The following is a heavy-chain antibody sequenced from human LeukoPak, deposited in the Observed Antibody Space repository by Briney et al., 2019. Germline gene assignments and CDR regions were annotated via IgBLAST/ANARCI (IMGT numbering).Heavy chain of an antibody. Sequence: GGSLTLSCVASGFTFSSYAMSWVRQAPGKGLEWVSAITGSGSGTFYADSVKGRFTISRDNSKNTLFLQINSLRAEDTAIYYCAKERVDTEWGQGTLVTVSS. J-gene: IGHJ4*02. D-gene: IGHD5-18*01. CDR2: ITGSGSGT. CDR3: AKERVDTE. CDR1: GFTFSSYA. V-gene: IGHV3-23*01.